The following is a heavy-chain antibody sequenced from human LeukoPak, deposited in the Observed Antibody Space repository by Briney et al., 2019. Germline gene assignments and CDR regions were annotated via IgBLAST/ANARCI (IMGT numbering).Heavy chain of an antibody. J-gene: IGHJ4*02. CDR1: GFTFSSYW. Sequence: GGSLRLSCAASGFTFSSYWMHWVRQAPGKGLLWVSRINSDGSSTSYADSVKGRFTISRDNAKNTLYLQMNSLRAEDTAVYYCARVDPTLGYCSGGSCHTFDYWGQGTLVTVSS. CDR2: INSDGSST. V-gene: IGHV3-74*01. D-gene: IGHD2-15*01. CDR3: ARVDPTLGYCSGGSCHTFDY.